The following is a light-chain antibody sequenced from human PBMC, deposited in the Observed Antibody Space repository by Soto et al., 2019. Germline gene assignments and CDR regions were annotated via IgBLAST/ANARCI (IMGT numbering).Light chain of an antibody. CDR1: QTISSW. CDR3: QQYNTFWT. CDR2: DVS. Sequence: DIQMTQSPSTLSASVGDRVTITCRASQTISSWLAWYQQKPGKAPKLLIYDVSTLGSGVPSRFSGCGSGTDFTLTISSLQPDDFATYYCQQYNTFWTFGQGTKVDIK. V-gene: IGKV1-5*01. J-gene: IGKJ1*01.